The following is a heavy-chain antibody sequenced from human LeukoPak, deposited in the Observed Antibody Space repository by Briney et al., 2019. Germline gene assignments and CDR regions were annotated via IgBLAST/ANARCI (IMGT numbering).Heavy chain of an antibody. Sequence: GKSLKISYKGSGYSFTNSCIGWVRQMPGKGLEWMGIIYPADSDTRYSPSFQGQVTISADKSISTAYLQWSSLKASDTAMYYCARSSSLSWFDPWGQGTLVTVSP. CDR3: ARSSSLSWFDP. CDR2: IYPADSDT. V-gene: IGHV5-51*01. J-gene: IGHJ5*02. CDR1: GYSFTNSC. D-gene: IGHD6-13*01.